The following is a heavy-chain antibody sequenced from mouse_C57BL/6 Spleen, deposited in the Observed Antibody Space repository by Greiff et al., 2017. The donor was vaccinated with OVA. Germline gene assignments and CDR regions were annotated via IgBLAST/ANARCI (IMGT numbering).Heavy chain of an antibody. CDR3: ARSYYSNSVLAY. D-gene: IGHD2-5*01. V-gene: IGHV1-39*01. CDR1: GYSFTDYN. J-gene: IGHJ3*01. CDR2: INPNYGTT. Sequence: VHVKQSGPELVKPGASVKISCKASGYSFTDYNMNWVKQSNGKSLEWIGVINPNYGTTSYNQKFKGKATLTVDQSSTTAYMQLNSLTSEDSAFYYCARSYYSNSVLAYWGQGTLVTVSA.